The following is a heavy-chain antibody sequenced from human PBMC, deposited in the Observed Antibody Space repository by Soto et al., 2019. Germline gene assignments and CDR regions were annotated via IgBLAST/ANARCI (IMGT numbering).Heavy chain of an antibody. CDR1: GGSISSGGYY. Sequence: KSSETLSLTCTVSGGSISSGGYYWSWIRQHPGKGLEWIGYIYYSGSTYHNPSLKSRVTISVDTSKNQFSLKLSSVTAADTAVYYCARGLVVRWFDPWGQGTLVTVSS. V-gene: IGHV4-31*03. D-gene: IGHD2-8*02. J-gene: IGHJ5*02. CDR3: ARGLVVRWFDP. CDR2: IYYSGST.